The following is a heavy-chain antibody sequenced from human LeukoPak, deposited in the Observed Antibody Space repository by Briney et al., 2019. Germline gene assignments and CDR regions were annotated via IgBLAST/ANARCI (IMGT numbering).Heavy chain of an antibody. V-gene: IGHV4-39*07. CDR2: IYYSGST. Sequence: SETLSLTCTVSGGSISSSSYYWGWILQPPGKGLEWIGSIYYSGSTYYNPSLKSRVTISVDTSKNQFSLKLSSVTAADTAVYYCAREWGYYGSGSYYYYYYMDVWGKGTTVTVSS. D-gene: IGHD3-10*01. CDR3: AREWGYYGSGSYYYYYYMDV. J-gene: IGHJ6*03. CDR1: GGSISSSSYY.